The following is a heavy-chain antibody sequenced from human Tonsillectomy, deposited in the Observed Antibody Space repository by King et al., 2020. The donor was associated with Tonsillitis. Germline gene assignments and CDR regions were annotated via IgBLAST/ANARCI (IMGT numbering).Heavy chain of an antibody. CDR2: IAYDASYE. Sequence: VQLVESGGGVVQPGTSLRLSCAASGFTFGNYGMHWVRQAPGKGLEWVALIAYDASYENYADSVKGRFTISRDNSKNTLYLEMNSLRVEDTAVYYCAKVGIGLSDWYFDLWGRGTLVTASS. J-gene: IGHJ2*01. CDR3: AKVGIGLSDWYFDL. CDR1: GFTFGNYG. V-gene: IGHV3-30*18. D-gene: IGHD3-16*01.